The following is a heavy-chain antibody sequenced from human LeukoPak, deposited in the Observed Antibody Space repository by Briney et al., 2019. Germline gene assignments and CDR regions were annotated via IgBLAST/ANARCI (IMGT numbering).Heavy chain of an antibody. Sequence: PSETLSLTCTVSGYSISSGYYWVWIRQTPGKGLEWIGSIYRSGSTNYNPSLKSRVTISVDTSKNQFSLKLSSVTAADTAVYYCARIFRPRRDCSGGSCIMGIGYWGQGTLVTVSS. V-gene: IGHV4-38-2*02. CDR1: GYSISSGYY. CDR3: ARIFRPRRDCSGGSCIMGIGY. CDR2: IYRSGST. J-gene: IGHJ4*02. D-gene: IGHD2-15*01.